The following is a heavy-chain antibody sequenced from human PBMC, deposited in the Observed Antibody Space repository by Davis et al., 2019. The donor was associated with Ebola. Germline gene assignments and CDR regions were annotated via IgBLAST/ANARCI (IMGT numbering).Heavy chain of an antibody. V-gene: IGHV3-23*01. D-gene: IGHD2/OR15-2a*01. CDR1: PFIFRNYF. CDR3: VKDSSNIWFDI. J-gene: IGHJ3*02. CDR2: FGTVGDK. Sequence: GGSLRLSCETPPFIFRNYFIGWVCQAQGKGLEWVPTFGTVGDKYYADSVKGRFAMSRDNSRGTLYLQLNSLRVEDSAIYYCVKDSSNIWFDIWGQGTLVTVSS.